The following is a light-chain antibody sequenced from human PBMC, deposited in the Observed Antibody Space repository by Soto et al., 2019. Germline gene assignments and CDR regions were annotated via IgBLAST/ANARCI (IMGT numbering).Light chain of an antibody. CDR3: QSYDSSLSYWV. Sequence: QSALTQPPSVSGAPGQRVTISCTGSSSNIGAGYDVHWYQQLPGTAPKLLVSGNTNRPSGVPDRFSGSKSDTSASLAITGLQAEDEADYYCQSYDSSLSYWVFGGGTKLTVL. CDR2: GNT. CDR1: SSNIGAGYD. J-gene: IGLJ3*02. V-gene: IGLV1-40*01.